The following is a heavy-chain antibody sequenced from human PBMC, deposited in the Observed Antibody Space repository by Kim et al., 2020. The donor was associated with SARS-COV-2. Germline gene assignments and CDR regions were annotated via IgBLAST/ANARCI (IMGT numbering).Heavy chain of an antibody. J-gene: IGHJ6*02. V-gene: IGHV3-7*01. CDR1: GFTFSSYW. Sequence: GGSLRLSCAASGFTFSSYWMSWVRQAPGKWLEWVANIKQDGSEKYYVDSVKGRFTISRDNAKHSLYLQMNSLRDEDTAVYYCARDSGGGLLWFGELSGYGMDVWGQGTTVTVSS. CDR2: IKQDGSEK. CDR3: ARDSGGGLLWFGELSGYGMDV. D-gene: IGHD3-10*01.